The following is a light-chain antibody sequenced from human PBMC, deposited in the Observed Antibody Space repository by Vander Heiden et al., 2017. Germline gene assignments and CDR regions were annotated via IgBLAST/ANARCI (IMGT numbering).Light chain of an antibody. CDR2: GAS. V-gene: IGKV3-15*01. Sequence: EIVITQSPAPLSVSPGERATLSCRASQSVSSNLAWYQQKPGQAPRLLIYGASTSATGIPARFSGSGSGTEFTLTISSLQSEDFAVYYCQQDNNCPETFGQGTKVEIK. CDR1: QSVSSN. J-gene: IGKJ1*01. CDR3: QQDNNCPET.